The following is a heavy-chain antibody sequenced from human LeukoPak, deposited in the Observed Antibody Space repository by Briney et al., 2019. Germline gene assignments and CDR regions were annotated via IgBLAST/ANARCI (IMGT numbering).Heavy chain of an antibody. V-gene: IGHV4-39*07. D-gene: IGHD2-15*01. J-gene: IGHJ4*02. CDR2: IYYSGST. CDR1: GGSISSSSYY. Sequence: SETLSLTCAVSGGSISSSSYYWGWIRQPPGKGLEWIGSIYYSGSTYYNPSLKSRVTISVDTSKNQFSLKLSSVTAADTAVYYCARTGIEDCSGGSCQGGFDYWGQGTLVTVSS. CDR3: ARTGIEDCSGGSCQGGFDY.